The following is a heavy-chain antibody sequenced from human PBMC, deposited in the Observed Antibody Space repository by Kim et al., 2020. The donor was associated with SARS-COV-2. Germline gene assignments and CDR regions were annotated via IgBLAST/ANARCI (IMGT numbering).Heavy chain of an antibody. V-gene: IGHV4-31*03. CDR1: GGSINSGCYY. J-gene: IGHJ6*02. CDR2: IYYSGNS. Sequence: SETLSLTCTISGGSINSGCYYWSWIRPHPGQGLDWIGYIYYSGNSYYTPSLKSRVTIAVATSKNHFSLKLSSVTAAAMAVYYCAGDPLKNPVPLGYYYYYGMDDWGQETTVTVFS. CDR3: AGDPLKNPVPLGYYYYYGMDD.